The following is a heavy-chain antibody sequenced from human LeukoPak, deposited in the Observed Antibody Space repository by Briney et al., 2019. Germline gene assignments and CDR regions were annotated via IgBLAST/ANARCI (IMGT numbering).Heavy chain of an antibody. D-gene: IGHD6-19*01. CDR3: AKDRAVAGTYYYYYMDV. J-gene: IGHJ6*03. CDR2: ISGSGGST. V-gene: IGHV3-23*01. CDR1: GFTFSSYA. Sequence: GGSLRLSCAASGFTFSSYAMSWVRQAPGKGLEWVSDISGSGGSTYYADSVKGRFTISRDNSKNTLYLQMNSLRAEDTAVYYCAKDRAVAGTYYYYYMDVWGKGTTVTVSS.